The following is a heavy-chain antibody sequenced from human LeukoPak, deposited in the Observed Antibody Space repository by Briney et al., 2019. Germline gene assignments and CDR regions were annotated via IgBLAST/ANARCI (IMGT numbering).Heavy chain of an antibody. CDR3: ARDRVSGWFGETLTADGMDV. CDR2: IYTSGST. D-gene: IGHD3-10*01. V-gene: IGHV4-4*07. CDR1: GGSISSYY. J-gene: IGHJ6*01. Sequence: SETLSLTCTVSGGSISSYYWSWIRQPAGKGLEWIGRIYTSGSTNYNPSLESRVTMSLDTSKNQFSLDLSSVTAADTAVYYCARDRVSGWFGETLTADGMDVWGQGTMVTVSS.